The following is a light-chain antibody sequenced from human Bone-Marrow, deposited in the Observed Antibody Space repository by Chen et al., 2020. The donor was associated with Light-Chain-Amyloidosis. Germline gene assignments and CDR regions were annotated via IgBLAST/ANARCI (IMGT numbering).Light chain of an antibody. Sequence: EIVLTQSPVTLSLSPGEGANLSCRASQSISSNYSTWYQQKFGQPPRLLIYGSSSGATGIPDRFTGSGSGTDFTLTISRLEPEDFAMYYCQQYGTSPLTFGGGTKVEIK. CDR2: GSS. CDR1: QSISSNY. CDR3: QQYGTSPLT. V-gene: IGKV3-20*01. J-gene: IGKJ4*01.